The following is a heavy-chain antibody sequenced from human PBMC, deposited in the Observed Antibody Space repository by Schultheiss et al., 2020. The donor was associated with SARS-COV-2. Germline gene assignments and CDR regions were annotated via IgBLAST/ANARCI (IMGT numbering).Heavy chain of an antibody. V-gene: IGHV4-31*03. J-gene: IGHJ2*01. CDR3: AREKGRWFGDPDL. D-gene: IGHD3-10*01. CDR1: GGSISSGGYY. Sequence: SETLSLTCTVSGGSISSGGYYWSWIRQHPGKGLEWIGYIYYSGSTYYNPSLKSRVAISIDTSKNQFSLKLSSVTAADTAVYYCAREKGRWFGDPDLWGRGTLVTVSS. CDR2: IYYSGST.